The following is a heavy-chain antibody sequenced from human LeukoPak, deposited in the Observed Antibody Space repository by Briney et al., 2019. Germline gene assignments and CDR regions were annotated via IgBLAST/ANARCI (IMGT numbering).Heavy chain of an antibody. CDR2: IDYSGST. CDR3: ARGGYNIWEYYFGY. J-gene: IGHJ4*02. V-gene: IGHV4-59*01. Sequence: SETLSLTCTVSGGSISNYYWSWIRQPPGKGLEWIGYIDYSGSTNYNPSLKSRVTISVDTSKNQLSLKLSSVTAADTAVYYCARGGYNIWEYYFGYWGQGTLVTVSS. CDR1: GGSISNYY. D-gene: IGHD5-24*01.